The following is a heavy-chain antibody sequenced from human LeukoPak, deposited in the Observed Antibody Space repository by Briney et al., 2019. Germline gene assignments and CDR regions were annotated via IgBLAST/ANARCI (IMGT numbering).Heavy chain of an antibody. CDR1: GFTFSSYS. CDR2: ISSSRSTI. Sequence: GGSLRLSCAASGFTFSSYSMNWVRQASGKGLEWVSYISSSRSTIYYADSVKGRFTISRDNAKNSLYLQMNSLRDEDTAVYYCARTFGDYPYYYYYMDVWGKGTTVTASS. V-gene: IGHV3-48*02. D-gene: IGHD4-17*01. J-gene: IGHJ6*03. CDR3: ARTFGDYPYYYYYMDV.